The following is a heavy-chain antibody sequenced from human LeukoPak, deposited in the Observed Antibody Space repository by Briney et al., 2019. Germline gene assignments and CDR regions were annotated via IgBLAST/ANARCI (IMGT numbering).Heavy chain of an antibody. Sequence: SETLSLTCTVSGASISSYYWSWIRQPPGKGLEWIGYIYYSGSTNYNPSLKSRVTISVDTSKNRFSLKLSSVTAADTAVYYCARGVRYYYGMDVWGLGTTVTVSS. CDR2: IYYSGST. J-gene: IGHJ6*02. V-gene: IGHV4-59*01. CDR3: ARGVRYYYGMDV. CDR1: GASISSYY.